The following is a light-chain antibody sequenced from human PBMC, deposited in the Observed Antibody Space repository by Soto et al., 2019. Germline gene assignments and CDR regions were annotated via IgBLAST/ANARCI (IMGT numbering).Light chain of an antibody. CDR1: QGISSW. V-gene: IGKV1-12*01. CDR3: QQADTFPLT. J-gene: IGKJ4*01. Sequence: DILMTQSPSSVSATVEDRVTITCRASQGISSWLAWYQQRPGKAPNLLIYAASTLQSGVPSRFSGSGSGTDLTLTISSLQPEDFASYYCQQADTFPLTFGGGTKVEIK. CDR2: AAS.